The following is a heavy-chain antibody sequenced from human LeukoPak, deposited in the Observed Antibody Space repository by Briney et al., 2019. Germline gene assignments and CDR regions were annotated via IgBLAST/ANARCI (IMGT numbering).Heavy chain of an antibody. CDR3: AREGYYDREDAFDI. D-gene: IGHD3-22*01. V-gene: IGHV3-53*01. Sequence: PGGSLRLSCAASGFTVSSNYMSWVRQAPGKGLEWVSVIYSGGSTYYADSVKGRFTISRDNSKNTLYLQMNSLRAEDTAVYYCAREGYYDREDAFDIWGQGTMVTVSS. CDR2: IYSGGST. J-gene: IGHJ3*02. CDR1: GFTVSSNY.